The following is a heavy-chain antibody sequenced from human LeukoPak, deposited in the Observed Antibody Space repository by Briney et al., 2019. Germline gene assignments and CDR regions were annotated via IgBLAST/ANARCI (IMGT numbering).Heavy chain of an antibody. D-gene: IGHD3-22*01. CDR1: GFTFSDYY. J-gene: IGHJ6*04. CDR3: ARDSRPYYYDSSGYALNV. CDR2: ISSSGSTI. Sequence: PGGSLRLSCAASGFTFSDYYMSWIRQAPGKGLEWVSYISSSGSTIYYADSVKGRFTISRDNAKNSLYLQMNSLRAEDTAVYYCARDSRPYYYDSSGYALNVWGKGTTVTISS. V-gene: IGHV3-11*04.